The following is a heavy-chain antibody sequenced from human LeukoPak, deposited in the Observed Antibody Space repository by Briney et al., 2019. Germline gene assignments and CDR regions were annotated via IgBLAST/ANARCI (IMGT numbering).Heavy chain of an antibody. CDR3: ASGYCSSTSCYSLTTGFDY. CDR1: GYSISSGYY. J-gene: IGHJ4*02. V-gene: IGHV4-61*01. Sequence: SETLSLTCTVSGYSISSGYYWGWIRQPPGKGLEWIGYIYYSGSTNYNPSLKSRVTISVDTSKNQFSLKLSSVTAADTAVYYCASGYCSSTSCYSLTTGFDYWGQGTLVTVSS. CDR2: IYYSGST. D-gene: IGHD2-2*03.